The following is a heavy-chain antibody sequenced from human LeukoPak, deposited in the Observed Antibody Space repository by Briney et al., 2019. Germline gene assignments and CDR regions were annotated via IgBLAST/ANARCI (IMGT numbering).Heavy chain of an antibody. CDR1: GYSISNGYY. CDR2: INHSGST. CDR3: ARRYCSGGSCYAPRIDYFDY. J-gene: IGHJ4*02. V-gene: IGHV4-38-2*02. Sequence: SETLSLTCTVSGYSISNGYYWGWIRQPPGKGLEWIGEINHSGSTNYNPSLKSRVTISVDTSKNQFSLKLSSVTAADTAVYYCARRYCSGGSCYAPRIDYFDYWGQGTLVTVSS. D-gene: IGHD2-15*01.